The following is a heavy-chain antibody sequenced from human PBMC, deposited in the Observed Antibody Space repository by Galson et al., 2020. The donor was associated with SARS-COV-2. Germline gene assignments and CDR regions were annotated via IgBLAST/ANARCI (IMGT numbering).Heavy chain of an antibody. V-gene: IGHV3-49*04. D-gene: IGHD3-22*01. CDR1: GFTFGDYA. CDR2: IRSKAYGGTT. CDR3: TSYEQWGALGY. J-gene: IGHJ4*02. Sequence: GGSLRLSCTASGFTFGDYAMSWVRQAPGKGLEWVGFIRSKAYGGTTEYAASVKGRFTISRDDSKSIAYLQMNSLKTEDTAVYYCTSYEQWGALGYWGQGTLVTVSS.